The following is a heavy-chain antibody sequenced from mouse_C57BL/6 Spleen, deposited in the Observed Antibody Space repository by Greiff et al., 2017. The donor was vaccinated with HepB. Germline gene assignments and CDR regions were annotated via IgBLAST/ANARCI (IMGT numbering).Heavy chain of an antibody. CDR1: GYAFSSSW. Sequence: VQLQQSGPELVKPGASVKISCKASGYAFSSSWMNWVKQRPGKGLEWIGRIYPGDGDTNYNGKFKGKATLTADKSSSTAYMQLSSLTSEDSAVYVCSREGDVSSWGAYWGQGTLVTVSA. V-gene: IGHV1-82*01. CDR2: IYPGDGDT. D-gene: IGHD1-1*01. J-gene: IGHJ3*01. CDR3: SREGDVSSWGAY.